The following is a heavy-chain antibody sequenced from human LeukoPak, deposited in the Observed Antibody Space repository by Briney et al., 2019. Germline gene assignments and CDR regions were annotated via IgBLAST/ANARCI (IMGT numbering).Heavy chain of an antibody. CDR2: INSDGSST. J-gene: IGHJ1*01. Sequence: GGSLRLSCAASGFTFSSYWMHWVRQAPGKGLVWVSRINSDGSSTSYADSVKGRFTISRDNAKNTLYLQMNSLRAEDTAVYYCARDPTGYYDFWSGYSTGYFQHWGQGTLVTVSS. CDR3: ARDPTGYYDFWSGYSTGYFQH. D-gene: IGHD3-3*01. V-gene: IGHV3-74*01. CDR1: GFTFSSYW.